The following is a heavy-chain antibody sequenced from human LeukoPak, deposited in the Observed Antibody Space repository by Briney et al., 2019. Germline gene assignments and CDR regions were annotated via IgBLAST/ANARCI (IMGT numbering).Heavy chain of an antibody. D-gene: IGHD3-9*01. CDR2: ISGSGGST. V-gene: IGHV3-23*01. CDR1: GFTFSSYG. J-gene: IGHJ3*02. Sequence: GGSLRLSCAASGFTFSSYGMSWVRQAPGKGLEWVSAISGSGGSTYYADSVKGRFTISRDNAKHSLYLQMNSLRPEDTAFYYCAKDSRPISSYAFDIWGQGTMVTVSS. CDR3: AKDSRPISSYAFDI.